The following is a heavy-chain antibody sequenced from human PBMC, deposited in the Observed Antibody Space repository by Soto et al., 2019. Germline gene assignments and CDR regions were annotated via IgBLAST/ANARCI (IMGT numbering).Heavy chain of an antibody. Sequence: HPGGSLRLSCAASGFTFSSYAMSWVRQAPGKGLEWVSAISGSGGSTYYADSVKGRFTISRDNFKNTLFLQMNSLRAEDTAVYYCAKSGGDNWNDAWGLDGFDIWGQGTMVTVSS. J-gene: IGHJ3*02. CDR2: ISGSGGST. CDR3: AKSGGDNWNDAWGLDGFDI. CDR1: GFTFSSYA. V-gene: IGHV3-23*01. D-gene: IGHD1-1*01.